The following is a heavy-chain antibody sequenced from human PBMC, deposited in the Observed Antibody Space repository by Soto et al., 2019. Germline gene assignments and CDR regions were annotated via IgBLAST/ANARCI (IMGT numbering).Heavy chain of an antibody. D-gene: IGHD2-2*01. J-gene: IGHJ4*02. CDR3: ARWSCTSGPCNYLDY. V-gene: IGHV4-59*12. CDR1: GGSISGYY. Sequence: QVQLQESGPGLLRPSETLSLNCSISGGSISGYYWSWIRQAPGKGREYIGHMFYSGPPKLSPSLKRRFAVPVDMAKNQCCLRLISVTAADTAVYFCARWSCTSGPCNYLDYWGQGILVTVSS. CDR2: MFYSGPP.